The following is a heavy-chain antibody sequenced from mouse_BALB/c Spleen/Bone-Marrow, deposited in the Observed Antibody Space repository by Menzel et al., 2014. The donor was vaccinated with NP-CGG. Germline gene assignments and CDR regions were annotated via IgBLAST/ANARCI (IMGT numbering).Heavy chain of an antibody. J-gene: IGHJ3*01. CDR1: GFDFSRYW. CDR3: ARLGYYGGFAY. CDR2: INPDSSTI. D-gene: IGHD2-3*01. Sequence: VQLQQSGGGLVQPGGSLKLSCAASGFDFSRYWMSWVRQAPGKGLEWIGEINPDSSTINYTPSLKDKFIISRDNAKKTLYLQMSKVRSEDTAPYYCARLGYYGGFAYWGQGTLVTVSA. V-gene: IGHV4-1*02.